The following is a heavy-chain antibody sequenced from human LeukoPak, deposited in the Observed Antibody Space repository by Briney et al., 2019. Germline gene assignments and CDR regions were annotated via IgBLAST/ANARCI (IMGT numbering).Heavy chain of an antibody. V-gene: IGHV3-15*01. J-gene: IGHJ4*02. Sequence: KSGGSLRLSCVASGFTFSDAWMSWVRQAPGKGLEWVGRIKSKIDGGTIGYAAPVKGRFTISRDDSRNTLYLQMNSLKTEDTAVYYCTTRRQDGWWGQGTLVTV. CDR3: TTRRQDGW. CDR2: IKSKIDGGTI. CDR1: GFTFSDAW. D-gene: IGHD2-15*01.